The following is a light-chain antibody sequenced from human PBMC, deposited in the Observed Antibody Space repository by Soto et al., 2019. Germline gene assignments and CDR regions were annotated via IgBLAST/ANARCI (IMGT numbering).Light chain of an antibody. CDR2: GPS. J-gene: IGKJ1*01. Sequence: IVLTQSPGTLSLSPGERATLSCRASQSVSSSHLAWYQQKPGQAPRLLIYGPSTRATGVPARFSGSGSGTEFTLTISGLQSEDIAVYYCQQYDRWPPSTFGQGTKVDNK. CDR1: QSVSSSH. V-gene: IGKV3-15*01. CDR3: QQYDRWPPST.